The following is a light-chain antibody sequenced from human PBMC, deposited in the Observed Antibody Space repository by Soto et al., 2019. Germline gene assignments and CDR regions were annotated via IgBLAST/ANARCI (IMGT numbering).Light chain of an antibody. V-gene: IGKV2-30*01. J-gene: IGKJ5*01. Sequence: VVLTQSPLSLPVTLGQPASISCRSSLSLVYSDGSTYLNWFQQRPCQSPRGLIYKVSNRDSGVPDRLSGSGSGTDFTLEISRVEAEDGGGYYCLQGTHWPPITFGQGTRLEIK. CDR3: LQGTHWPPIT. CDR1: LSLVYSDGSTY. CDR2: KVS.